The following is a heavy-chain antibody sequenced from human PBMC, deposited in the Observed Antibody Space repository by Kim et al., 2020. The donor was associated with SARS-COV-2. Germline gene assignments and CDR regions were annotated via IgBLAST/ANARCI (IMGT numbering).Heavy chain of an antibody. V-gene: IGHV3-49*03. D-gene: IGHD6-6*01. CDR2: IRSKAYGGTT. CDR3: TRDRGEYSSSSWFRVPPNSDWYFDL. CDR1: GFTFGDYA. Sequence: GGSLRLSCTASGFTFGDYAMSWFRQAPGKGLEWVGFIRSKAYGGTTEYAASVKGRFTISRDDSKSIAYLQMNSLKTEDTAVYYCTRDRGEYSSSSWFRVPPNSDWYFDLWGRGTLVTVSS. J-gene: IGHJ2*01.